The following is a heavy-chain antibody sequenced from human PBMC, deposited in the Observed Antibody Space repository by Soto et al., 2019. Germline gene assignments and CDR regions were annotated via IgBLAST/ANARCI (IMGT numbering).Heavy chain of an antibody. Sequence: QVQLVESGGGLVKPGGSLRLSCADSGFTFSDYYMSWIRQARGKGLEWVSYISGSGSTIYYADSVKGRFTISRDNAKKSLHLQMNSLRAEDTAVYYCASGVAASHFYDYYREVWGKGTTVTVSS. CDR1: GFTFSDYY. V-gene: IGHV3-11*01. CDR2: ISGSGSTI. CDR3: ASGVAASHFYDYYREV. D-gene: IGHD2-15*01. J-gene: IGHJ6*03.